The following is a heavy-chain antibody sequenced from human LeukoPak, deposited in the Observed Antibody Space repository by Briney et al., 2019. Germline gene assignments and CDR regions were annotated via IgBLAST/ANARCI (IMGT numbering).Heavy chain of an antibody. CDR2: IYPGDSDT. Sequence: GESLKISCEGSGYSFTSYWIGWVRQMPGKGLEWMGIIYPGDSDTRYSPSFQGQVTISADKSISTAYLQWSSLKASDTAMYYCARLRYCDSSGYYYGPFDYWGQGTLVTVSS. V-gene: IGHV5-51*01. CDR1: GYSFTSYW. J-gene: IGHJ4*02. D-gene: IGHD3-22*01. CDR3: ARLRYCDSSGYYYGPFDY.